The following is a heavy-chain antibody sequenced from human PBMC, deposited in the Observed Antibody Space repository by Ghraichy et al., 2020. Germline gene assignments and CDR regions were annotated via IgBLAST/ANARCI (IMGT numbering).Heavy chain of an antibody. J-gene: IGHJ4*02. D-gene: IGHD3-10*01. Sequence: SETLSLTCAVYGGSFSGYYWSWIRQPPGKGLEWIGDSGSTNYNPSLKSRVTISIDTSKKQFSLELSSVTAADTAVYYCARGGWEVRGVIISPFDFWGQGTLVTVSS. CDR2: SGST. CDR1: GGSFSGYY. CDR3: ARGGWEVRGVIISPFDF. V-gene: IGHV4-34*01.